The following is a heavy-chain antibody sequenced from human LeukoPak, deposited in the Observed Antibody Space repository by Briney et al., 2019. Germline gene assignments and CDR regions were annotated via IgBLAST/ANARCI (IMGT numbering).Heavy chain of an antibody. CDR1: GFTFSSYG. J-gene: IGHJ4*02. CDR2: ISCDGSNK. CDR3: AKRPQLGADNDY. V-gene: IGHV3-30*18. D-gene: IGHD3-16*01. Sequence: PGRSLRLSCAASGFTFSSYGMHWVRQAPGKGLEWVAVISCDGSNKYYADSVKGRFTISRDNSKNTQYLQMNSLRAEDTAVYYCAKRPQLGADNDYWGQGTLVTVSS.